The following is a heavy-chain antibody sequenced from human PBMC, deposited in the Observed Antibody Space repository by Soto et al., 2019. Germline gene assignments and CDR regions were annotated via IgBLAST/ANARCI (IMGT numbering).Heavy chain of an antibody. CDR3: ARTSSYGDYYFDY. J-gene: IGHJ4*02. Sequence: PSETLSLTCAVYGGSFSGYYWSWIRQPPGKGLEWIGEINHSGSTNYNPSLKSRVTISVDTSKNQFSLKLSSVTAADTAVYYCARTSSYGDYYFDYWGQGTLVTVSS. CDR1: GGSFSGYY. D-gene: IGHD4-17*01. V-gene: IGHV4-34*01. CDR2: INHSGST.